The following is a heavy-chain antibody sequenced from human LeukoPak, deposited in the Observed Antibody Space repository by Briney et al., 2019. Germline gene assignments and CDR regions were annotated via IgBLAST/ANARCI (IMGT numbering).Heavy chain of an antibody. D-gene: IGHD7-27*01. J-gene: IGHJ4*02. CDR1: GGTFISYA. V-gene: IGHV1-69*13. Sequence: VKVSCKASGGTFISYAISWVRQAPGQGLEWMGGIIPIFGTANYAQKFQGRVTITADESTSTAYMELSSLRSEDTAVYYCARGEGDSESVTGEPLDYWGQGTLVTVSS. CDR3: ARGEGDSESVTGEPLDY. CDR2: IIPIFGTA.